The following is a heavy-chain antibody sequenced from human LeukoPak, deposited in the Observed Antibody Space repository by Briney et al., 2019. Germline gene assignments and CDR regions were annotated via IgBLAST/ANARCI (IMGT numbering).Heavy chain of an antibody. D-gene: IGHD2-2*01. J-gene: IGHJ5*02. CDR1: GGSISSGGYY. CDR3: ARTKVVPAANWFDP. Sequence: SETLSLTCTVSGGSISSGGYYWSWIRQHPGKGLEWIGYIYYSGSTYYNPSLKSRVTISVDTSKNQSSLKLSSVTAADTAVYYCARTKVVPAANWFDPWGQGTLVTVSS. CDR2: IYYSGST. V-gene: IGHV4-31*03.